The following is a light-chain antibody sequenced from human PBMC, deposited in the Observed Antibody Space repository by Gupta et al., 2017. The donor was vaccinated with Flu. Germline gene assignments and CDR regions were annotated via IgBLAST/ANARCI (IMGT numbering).Light chain of an antibody. V-gene: IGKV3-15*01. J-gene: IGKJ2*01. CDR1: QSVSSN. CDR2: GAS. CDR3: QHYYNWPQT. Sequence: EIVMTQSPATQSVSPGERATLSCRASQSVSSNLAWYQQKPGQAPRLLIYGASTRATGIPARFSGSGSGTEFTLTISSLQSEDFAVYYCQHYYNWPQTFGQGTKMEIK.